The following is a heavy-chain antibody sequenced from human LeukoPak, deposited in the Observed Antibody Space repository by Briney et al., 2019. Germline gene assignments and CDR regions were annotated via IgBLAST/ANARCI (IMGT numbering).Heavy chain of an antibody. V-gene: IGHV4-59*01. J-gene: IGHJ4*02. CDR3: ARDLRYSSSWYGIDY. CDR2: IYYSGST. Sequence: SGTLSLTCTVSGGSISSYYWSWIRQPPGKGLEWIGYIYYSGSTNYNPSLKSRVTISVDTSKNQFSLKLSSVTAADTAVYYCARDLRYSSSWYGIDYWGQGTLVTVSS. D-gene: IGHD6-13*01. CDR1: GGSISSYY.